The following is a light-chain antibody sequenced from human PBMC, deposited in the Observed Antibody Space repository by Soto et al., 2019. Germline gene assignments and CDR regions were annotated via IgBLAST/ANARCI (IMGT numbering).Light chain of an antibody. V-gene: IGLV1-40*01. Sequence: QSVLTQPPSVSGAPGQRVTISCTGSSSNIGAGYDVNWYQQLPGAAPKFLIYGNSNRPSGVPDRFSGSKSGTSASLAITGLQAEDEADYYCQSYDSRLSGDVFGTGTKVTVL. J-gene: IGLJ1*01. CDR3: QSYDSRLSGDV. CDR2: GNS. CDR1: SSNIGAGYD.